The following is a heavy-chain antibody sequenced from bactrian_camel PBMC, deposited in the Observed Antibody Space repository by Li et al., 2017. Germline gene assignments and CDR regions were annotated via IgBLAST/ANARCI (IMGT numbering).Heavy chain of an antibody. CDR3: ATSSRSDCTWKLVPSAYDT. CDR2: IYTDGDMA. J-gene: IGHJ6*01. V-gene: IGHV3S1*01. Sequence: VQLVESGGGSVQAGGSLSLSCAASTLHNRGYCMGWFRQAPGKEREGVAVIYTDGDMAYFAESVKGRFTISKDNANNVLYLQMRNLQPEDTAMYYCATSSRSDCTWKLVPSAYDTWGQGTQVTVS. CDR1: TLHNRGYC. D-gene: IGHD1*01.